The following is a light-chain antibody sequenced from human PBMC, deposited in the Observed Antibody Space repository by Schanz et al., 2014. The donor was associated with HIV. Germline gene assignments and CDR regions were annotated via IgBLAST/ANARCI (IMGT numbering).Light chain of an antibody. CDR3: GSYKSTSAPWV. CDR2: DVH. J-gene: IGLJ3*02. Sequence: QSALTQPASVSGSPGQSITISCTGTSSDVGGYKYVSRYQQYPGKAPKLIIFDVHNRPSGVSWRFSASKSGNTASLTISGLQAEDEADYYCGSYKSTSAPWVFGGGTKLTVL. V-gene: IGLV2-14*01. CDR1: SSDVGGYKY.